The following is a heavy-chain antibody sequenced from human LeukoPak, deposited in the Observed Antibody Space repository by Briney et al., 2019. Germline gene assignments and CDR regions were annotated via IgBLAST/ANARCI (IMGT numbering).Heavy chain of an antibody. D-gene: IGHD3-10*01. Sequence: GGSLRLSCAASGFTFSNYDMNWVRQAPGKGLEWVSVIYSGGSTYYADSVKGRFTISRDNSKNTLYLQMNSLRAEDTAVYYCARGGLFRPTPYYFDYWGQGTLVTVSS. CDR1: GFTFSNYD. CDR2: IYSGGST. V-gene: IGHV3-53*01. CDR3: ARGGLFRPTPYYFDY. J-gene: IGHJ4*02.